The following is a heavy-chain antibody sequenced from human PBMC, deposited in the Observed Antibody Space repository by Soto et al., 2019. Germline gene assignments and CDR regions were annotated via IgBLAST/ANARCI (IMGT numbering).Heavy chain of an antibody. Sequence: LRLSCAASGFTFSSYSMNWVRQAPGKGLEWVSSISSSSSYIYYADSVKGRFTISRDNAKNSLYLQMNSLRAEDTAVYYCARSSFSSSWLENRYYYYMAVWGKGTTVTVPS. D-gene: IGHD6-13*01. J-gene: IGHJ6*03. CDR1: GFTFSSYS. CDR3: ARSSFSSSWLENRYYYYMAV. V-gene: IGHV3-21*01. CDR2: ISSSSSYI.